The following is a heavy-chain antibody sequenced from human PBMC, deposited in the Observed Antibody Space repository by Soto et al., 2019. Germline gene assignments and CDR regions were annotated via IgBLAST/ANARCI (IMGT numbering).Heavy chain of an antibody. CDR2: INHSGST. D-gene: IGHD3-3*01. V-gene: IGHV4-34*01. Sequence: QVQLQQWGAGLLKPRETLSLTCAVYGGSFTGYYWNWIRQPPGKGLEWIGEINHSGSTNYNPSLKGRLTISIDTSKNQVSLKLSSVTAADTAVYYCAVKYYNFWSGYRPTYYMDVWDKGATVTVSS. CDR1: GGSFTGYY. J-gene: IGHJ6*03. CDR3: AVKYYNFWSGYRPTYYMDV.